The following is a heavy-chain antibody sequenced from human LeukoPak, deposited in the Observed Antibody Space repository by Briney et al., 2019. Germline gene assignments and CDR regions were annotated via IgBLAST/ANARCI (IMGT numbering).Heavy chain of an antibody. CDR1: GGSISSGSYY. Sequence: PSETLSLTCTVSGGSISSGSYYWSWIRQPPGKGLEWIGSIYYSGSTYYNPSLKSRVTISVDTSKNQFSLKLSSVTAADTAVYYCARWIVGATRNWFDPWGQGTLVTVSS. CDR2: IYYSGST. D-gene: IGHD1-26*01. CDR3: ARWIVGATRNWFDP. V-gene: IGHV4-39*07. J-gene: IGHJ5*02.